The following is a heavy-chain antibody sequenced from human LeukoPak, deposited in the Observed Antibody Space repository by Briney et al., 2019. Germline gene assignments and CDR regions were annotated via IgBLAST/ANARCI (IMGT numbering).Heavy chain of an antibody. V-gene: IGHV4-61*01. CDR1: GGSVSSGSYY. D-gene: IGHD3-22*01. J-gene: IGHJ4*02. Sequence: PSETLSLTCTVSGGSVSSGSYYWSWIRQSPGKGLEWIGFIYYSGSTNYNPSLKSRVTISVDTSKNQFSLKLSSVTAADTAVYFCARSDSSGYFPIDFWGQGTLVTVSS. CDR3: ARSDSSGYFPIDF. CDR2: IYYSGST.